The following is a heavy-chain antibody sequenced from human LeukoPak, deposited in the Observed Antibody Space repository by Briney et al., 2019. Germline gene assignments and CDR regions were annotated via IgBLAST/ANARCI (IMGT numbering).Heavy chain of an antibody. D-gene: IGHD3-10*01. J-gene: IGHJ4*02. CDR2: IYYSGST. CDR3: ARGRGTEDY. Sequence: SETLSLTCTVSGGSISSYYWSWIRQPPGKGLEWIGYIYYSGSTNYNPSLKCRVTISVDTSKNQFSLKLSSVTAADTAVYYCARGRGTEDYWGQGTLVTVSS. V-gene: IGHV4-59*01. CDR1: GGSISSYY.